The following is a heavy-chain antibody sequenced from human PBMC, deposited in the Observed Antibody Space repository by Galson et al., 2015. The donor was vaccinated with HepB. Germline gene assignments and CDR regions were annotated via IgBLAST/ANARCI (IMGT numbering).Heavy chain of an antibody. J-gene: IGHJ4*02. V-gene: IGHV3-30-3*01. Sequence: SLRLSCAASGFTFSSYAMHWVRQAPGKGLEWVAVISYDGSNKYYADSVKGRFTISRDNSKNTLYLQMNSLRAEDTAVYYCADLHGSYEKGGVDYWGQGTLVTVSS. CDR1: GFTFSSYA. CDR2: ISYDGSNK. D-gene: IGHD1-26*01. CDR3: ADLHGSYEKGGVDY.